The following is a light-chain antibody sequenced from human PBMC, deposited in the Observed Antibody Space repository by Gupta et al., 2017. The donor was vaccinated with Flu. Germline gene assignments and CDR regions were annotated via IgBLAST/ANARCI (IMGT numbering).Light chain of an antibody. CDR2: GAF. CDR3: AQDDSDPWT. CDR1: QGIRDD. Sequence: DIQMTQSPSSLSASVGDRVTLTCRASQGIRDDLGWYQQKPGQAPKLLSYGAFGVQGGVPSRFSGSGSGTEFTLTTSSLQPEDFAAYYFAQDDSDPWTCGQGTKVEIK. V-gene: IGKV1-17*01. J-gene: IGKJ1*01.